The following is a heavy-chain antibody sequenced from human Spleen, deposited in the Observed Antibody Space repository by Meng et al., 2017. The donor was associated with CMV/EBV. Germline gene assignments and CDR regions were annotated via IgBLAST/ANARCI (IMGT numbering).Heavy chain of an antibody. J-gene: IGHJ1*01. CDR2: MNPNSGNT. CDR3: ASSHLSDFWSGYPGYFQH. CDR1: GYTFTGYY. V-gene: IGHV1-8*02. D-gene: IGHD3-3*01. Sequence: ASVKVSCKASGYTFTGYYMHWVRQAPGQGLEWMAWMNPNSGNTGFAQKFQGRVTMTRHTSISTAYMELSSLRSEDTAVYYCASSHLSDFWSGYPGYFQHWGQGTLVTVSS.